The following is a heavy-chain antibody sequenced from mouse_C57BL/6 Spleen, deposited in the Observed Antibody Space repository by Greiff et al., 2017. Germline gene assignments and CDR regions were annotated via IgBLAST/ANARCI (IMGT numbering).Heavy chain of an antibody. Sequence: EVQGVESGGDLVKPGGSLKLSCAASGFTFSSYGMSWVRQTPDKRLEWDATISSGGSYTYYPDSVKGRFTISRDNAKNTLYLQMSSLKSEDTAMYYCARGSKSSFDYWGQGTTLTVSS. V-gene: IGHV5-6*01. CDR1: GFTFSSYG. J-gene: IGHJ2*01. CDR3: ARGSKSSFDY. D-gene: IGHD1-1*01. CDR2: ISSGGSYT.